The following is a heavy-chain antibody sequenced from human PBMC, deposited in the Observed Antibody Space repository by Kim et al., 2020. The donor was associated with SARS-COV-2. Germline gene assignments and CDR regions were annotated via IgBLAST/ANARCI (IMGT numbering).Heavy chain of an antibody. J-gene: IGHJ4*02. CDR3: AKDHPSSGWPTFDS. Sequence: GGSLRLSCAASGFTFSRYAMSWVRQAPGKGPEWIAAVNNGGNAYYANSAKGRFTVSRDNNRNTLDLQMNSLKAEDTALYFCAKDHPSSGWPTFDSWGQGTLVTVSS. D-gene: IGHD6-19*01. CDR2: VNNGGNA. V-gene: IGHV3-23*01. CDR1: GFTFSRYA.